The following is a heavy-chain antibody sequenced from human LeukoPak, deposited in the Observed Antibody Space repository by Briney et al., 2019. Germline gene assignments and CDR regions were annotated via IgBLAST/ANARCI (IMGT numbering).Heavy chain of an antibody. CDR1: GYTFTSYY. V-gene: IGHV1-46*01. Sequence: ASVKVSCKASGYTFTSYYMHWVRQAPGQGLEWMGIINPSGGSTSYAQKFQGRVTLTRDMSTSTDYLELSSLRSEDTAVYYCAREGPAMVRGVIISLPFDYWGQGTLVTVSS. J-gene: IGHJ4*02. CDR2: INPSGGST. D-gene: IGHD3-10*01. CDR3: AREGPAMVRGVIISLPFDY.